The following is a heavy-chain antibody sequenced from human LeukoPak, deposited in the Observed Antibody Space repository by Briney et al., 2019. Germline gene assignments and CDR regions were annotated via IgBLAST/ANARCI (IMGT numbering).Heavy chain of an antibody. CDR1: GFTFSSYS. V-gene: IGHV3-48*01. Sequence: GGSLRLSCAASGFTFSSYSMNWVRQAPGKGLEWVSYISSSSSTIYYADSVKRRFTISKDNAKNSLYLQMISPRAEDTAVYYCARVLRYFDWLSPPDYWGQGTLVTVSS. D-gene: IGHD3-9*01. CDR3: ARVLRYFDWLSPPDY. J-gene: IGHJ4*02. CDR2: ISSSSSTI.